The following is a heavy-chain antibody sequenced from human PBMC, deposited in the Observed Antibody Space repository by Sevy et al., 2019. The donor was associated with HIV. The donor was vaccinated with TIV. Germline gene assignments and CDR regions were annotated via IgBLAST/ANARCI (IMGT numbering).Heavy chain of an antibody. V-gene: IGHV4-34*01. CDR2: INHTGTL. D-gene: IGHD2-2*01. CDR1: GGSFSGYF. CDR3: ERRRQAYVVVVPSTVPFDY. J-gene: IGHJ4*02. Sequence: SETLSLTCAVYGGSFSGYFWNWIRQSPGKGLEWIGEINHTGTLKYNPSLKSRVIISLDASKNQLSMHLSSVTAADTAIYYCERRRQAYVVVVPSTVPFDYWGQGTLVTVSS.